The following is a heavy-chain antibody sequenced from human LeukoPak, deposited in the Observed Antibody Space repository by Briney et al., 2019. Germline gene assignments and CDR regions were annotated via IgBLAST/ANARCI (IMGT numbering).Heavy chain of an antibody. J-gene: IGHJ5*02. CDR2: IYYSGST. V-gene: IGHV4-39*01. D-gene: IGHD3-3*02. CDR1: GGSLSNYS. Sequence: SETLSLTCTVSGGSLSNYSWTWIRQPPGKGLEWIASIYYSGSTYYNPSLKSRVTISVNTSKNQFSLKLSSVTAADTAVYYCARHSFPGWFDPWGQGTLVTVSS. CDR3: ARHSFPGWFDP.